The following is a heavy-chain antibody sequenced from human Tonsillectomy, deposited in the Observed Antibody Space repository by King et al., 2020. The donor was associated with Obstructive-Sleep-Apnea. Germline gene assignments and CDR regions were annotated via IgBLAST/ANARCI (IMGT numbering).Heavy chain of an antibody. D-gene: IGHD6-19*01. J-gene: IGHJ4*02. CDR2: ISWSSGSI. V-gene: IGHV3-9*01. CDR3: AKDKDSSGWYADY. CDR1: GFTFDDYA. Sequence: VQLVESGGGLVQPGRSLRLSCVASGFTFDDYAMHWVRQAPGKGLEWVSGISWSSGSIGYVDSVKGRFTISRDNVKKFLYLQMNSLRVEDTALYYCAKDKDSSGWYADYWGQGTLVTVSS.